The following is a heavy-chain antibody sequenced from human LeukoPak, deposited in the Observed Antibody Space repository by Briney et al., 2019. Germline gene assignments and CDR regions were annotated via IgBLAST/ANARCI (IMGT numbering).Heavy chain of an antibody. D-gene: IGHD3-10*01. CDR1: GGSISSGGYY. CDR2: INHSGST. Sequence: SETLSLTCTVSGGSISSGGYYWSWIRQPPGKGLEWIGEINHSGSTNYNPSLKSRVTISVDTSKNQFSLKLSSVTAADTAVYYCARNRYSSTMVDVWGQGTTVTVSS. V-gene: IGHV4-39*07. CDR3: ARNRYSSTMVDV. J-gene: IGHJ6*02.